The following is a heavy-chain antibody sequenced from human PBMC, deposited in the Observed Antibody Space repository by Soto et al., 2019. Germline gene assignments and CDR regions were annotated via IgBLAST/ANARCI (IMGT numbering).Heavy chain of an antibody. CDR2: ISQTGAT. CDR3: ARAVSPYFGTWFDP. J-gene: IGHJ5*02. V-gene: IGHV4-30-2*01. D-gene: IGHD3-10*01. CDR1: GGSITSGNSYS. Sequence: QLQLQESGPGLVKPSETLSLTCAVSGGSITSGNSYSWAWVRQPPGRGLEWIGSISQTGATSYNPSLKSRVSVALDKSKNQCTSRLSSVTAADMAVYYCARAVSPYFGTWFDPCGQGTLVTVSS.